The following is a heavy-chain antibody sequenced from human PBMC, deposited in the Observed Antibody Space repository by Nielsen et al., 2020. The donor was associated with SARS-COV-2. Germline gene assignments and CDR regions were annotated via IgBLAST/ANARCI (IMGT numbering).Heavy chain of an antibody. CDR3: AKDSWDGYNFYYFDY. CDR2: ISWNSGSI. V-gene: IGHV3-9*01. Sequence: GGSLRLSCAASGFTFDDYAMHWVRQAPGKGLEWVSGISWNSGSIGYADSVKGRFTISRDNAKNSLYLQMNSLRAEDTALYYCAKDSWDGYNFYYFDYWGQGTLVTVSS. J-gene: IGHJ4*02. CDR1: GFTFDDYA. D-gene: IGHD5-24*01.